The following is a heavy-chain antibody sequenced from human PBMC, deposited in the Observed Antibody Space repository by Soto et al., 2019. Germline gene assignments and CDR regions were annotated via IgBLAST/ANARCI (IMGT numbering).Heavy chain of an antibody. V-gene: IGHV4-59*08. CDR2: IHYSGST. D-gene: IGHD3-3*01. Sequence: PSETLSLTCTVSGGSISNYYWSWIRQPPGKGLEWIGYIHYSGSTKYNPSLKSRVTISADTSKNQFSLKLSSVTAADAAVYYCARGQYYFWSGYFATIDDWGPGTLVNLSS. J-gene: IGHJ4*02. CDR3: ARGQYYFWSGYFATIDD. CDR1: GGSISNYY.